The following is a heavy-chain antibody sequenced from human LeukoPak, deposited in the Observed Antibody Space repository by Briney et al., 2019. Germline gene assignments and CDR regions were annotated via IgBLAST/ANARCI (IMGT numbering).Heavy chain of an antibody. V-gene: IGHV3-9*01. D-gene: IGHD2-21*02. CDR2: ISYNSGRI. J-gene: IGHJ4*02. CDR3: AKDTHSIVVTILDY. Sequence: GRSLRLAYAASGFTFDEDAIHWGRRAPGKGLEWVSGISYNSGRIDYADSVKGRFTISRDNAKNCMYLKMNSLRPEDTALYYCAKDTHSIVVTILDYWGQGTLVTVSS. CDR1: GFTFDEDA.